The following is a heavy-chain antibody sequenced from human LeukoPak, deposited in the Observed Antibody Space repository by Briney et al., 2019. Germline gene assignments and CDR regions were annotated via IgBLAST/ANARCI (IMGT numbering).Heavy chain of an antibody. Sequence: VASVKVSCKTSGGTFNSHIFSWVRQAPGQGLEWMGRITPIIGTTKYAQKFQGRGTITADKSTTTAYMELSSLRSEDTAVYYCARVNLRGSNYNWFDPWGQGTLVTVSS. CDR1: GGTFNSHI. CDR3: ARVNLRGSNYNWFDP. V-gene: IGHV1-69*08. D-gene: IGHD3-10*01. CDR2: ITPIIGTT. J-gene: IGHJ5*02.